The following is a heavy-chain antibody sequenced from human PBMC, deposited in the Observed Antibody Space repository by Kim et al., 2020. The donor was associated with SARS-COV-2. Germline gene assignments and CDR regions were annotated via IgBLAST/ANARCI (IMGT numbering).Heavy chain of an antibody. J-gene: IGHJ4*02. V-gene: IGHV3-23*01. CDR1: GFTFSRYV. Sequence: GGSLRLSCAASGFTFSRYVLSWVRQAPGKGLESVSSISGSGDSTYYADSVKGRFTISRDNSKNTLYLQMNSLRAEDTAVYYCAKDWSTGSTWYYFDYWGQGTLVTVSS. CDR2: ISGSGDST. D-gene: IGHD6-13*01. CDR3: AKDWSTGSTWYYFDY.